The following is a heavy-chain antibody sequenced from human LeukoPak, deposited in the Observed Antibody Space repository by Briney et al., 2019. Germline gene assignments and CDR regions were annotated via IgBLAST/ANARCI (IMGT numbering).Heavy chain of an antibody. CDR1: GYTFASYY. V-gene: IGHV1-46*01. Sequence: ASVKVSCKASGYTFASYYMHWVRQAPGQGLEWMGIINPSGGSTTYAQKFQGRVTMTRDTSTSTVYMELSSLRSEDTALYYCARDSTSTYYSGTYYFEYWGQGTLVTVSS. CDR2: INPSGGST. CDR3: ARDSTSTYYSGTYYFEY. J-gene: IGHJ4*02. D-gene: IGHD1-26*01.